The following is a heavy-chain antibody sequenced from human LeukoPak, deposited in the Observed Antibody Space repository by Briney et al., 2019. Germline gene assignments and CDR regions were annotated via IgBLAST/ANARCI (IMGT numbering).Heavy chain of an antibody. CDR3: ARDWARPLGAVGWFDP. D-gene: IGHD3-16*01. J-gene: IGHJ5*02. CDR1: GYTFTSYG. V-gene: IGHV1-18*01. CDR2: ISAYNGNT. Sequence: GASVKVSCKASGYTFTSYGISWVRQAPGQGLEWMGWISAYNGNTNYAQKFQGRVTMTRDTSISTAYMDLNRLRSDDTAIYYCARDWARPLGAVGWFDPWGQGTLVTVSS.